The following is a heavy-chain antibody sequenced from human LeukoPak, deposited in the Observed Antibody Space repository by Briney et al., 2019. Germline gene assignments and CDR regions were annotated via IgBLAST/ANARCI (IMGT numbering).Heavy chain of an antibody. Sequence: GGSLRLSCAASGFIFSNYAMSWVRQVPGRGLEWVSSIISSSSYIYYADSVKGRFTISRDNAKNSLHLQMHSLRVEDTAVYYCARDGSDYDVLTGSMEYYYYGMDVWGQGTTVTVSS. D-gene: IGHD3-9*01. CDR1: GFIFSNYA. CDR3: ARDGSDYDVLTGSMEYYYYGMDV. V-gene: IGHV3-21*01. J-gene: IGHJ6*02. CDR2: IISSSSYI.